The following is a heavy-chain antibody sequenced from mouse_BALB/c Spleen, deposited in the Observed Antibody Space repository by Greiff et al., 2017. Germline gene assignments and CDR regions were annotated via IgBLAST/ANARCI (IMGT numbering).Heavy chain of an antibody. D-gene: IGHD2-1*01. V-gene: IGHV1S29*02. CDR2: IYPYNGGT. CDR3: ARDGKDAMDY. CDR1: GYTFTDYN. Sequence: EVQLQQSGPELVKPGASVKISCKASGYTFTDYNMHWVKQSHGKSLEWIGYIYPYNGGTGYNQKFKSKATLTVDNSSSTAYMELRSLTSEDSAVYYCARDGKDAMDYWGQGTSVTVSS. J-gene: IGHJ4*01.